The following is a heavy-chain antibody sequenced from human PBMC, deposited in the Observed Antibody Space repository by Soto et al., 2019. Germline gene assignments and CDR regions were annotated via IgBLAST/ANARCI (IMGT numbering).Heavy chain of an antibody. CDR1: GFTFSSYA. J-gene: IGHJ6*02. CDR3: ANDDLPPYDFWSGYYVGDPYYGMDV. CDR2: ISGSGGST. V-gene: IGHV3-23*01. D-gene: IGHD3-3*01. Sequence: GGSLRLSCAASGFTFSSYAMSWVRQAPGKGLEWVSAISGSGGSTYYADSVKGRFTISRDNSKNTRYLQMNSLRAEDTAVYYCANDDLPPYDFWSGYYVGDPYYGMDVWGQGTTVTVSS.